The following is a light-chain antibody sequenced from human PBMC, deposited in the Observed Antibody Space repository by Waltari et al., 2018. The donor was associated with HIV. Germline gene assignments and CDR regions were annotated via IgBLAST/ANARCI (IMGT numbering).Light chain of an antibody. V-gene: IGLV1-51*01. Sequence: QSVLTQPPSVSAAPGPKVTFSCSGSTSNIGKNFVSWYQQLPDAAPKLIIYDNNKRPSGVPDRFSGSKSATSATLAITGLQTGDEADYYCGTWDSSVSAGVFGGGTKLTVL. CDR1: TSNIGKNF. CDR3: GTWDSSVSAGV. J-gene: IGLJ2*01. CDR2: DNN.